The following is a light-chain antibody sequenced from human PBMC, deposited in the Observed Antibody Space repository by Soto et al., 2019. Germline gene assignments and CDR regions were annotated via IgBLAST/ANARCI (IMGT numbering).Light chain of an antibody. Sequence: QSALTQPPSVSGAPVQRVTISCNGSSSNIGAGYDVHWYQQFPGTAPKLLIYGNSNRPSGVPDRFSGSKSGTSVSLAITGLQAEDEADYYCQSYDSGLTIYVFGTGTKVTVL. CDR1: SSNIGAGYD. J-gene: IGLJ1*01. V-gene: IGLV1-40*01. CDR2: GNS. CDR3: QSYDSGLTIYV.